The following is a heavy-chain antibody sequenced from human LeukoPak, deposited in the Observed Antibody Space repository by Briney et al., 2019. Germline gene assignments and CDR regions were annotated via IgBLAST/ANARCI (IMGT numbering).Heavy chain of an antibody. Sequence: GESLKISCKASGYRFSSYWIGWVRQTAGKGLEWMGSIYVGDSDTKYSPSFQGQVTISADESITIAYLQWSSLKASDTAVYYCVRGASEIGTYNILTGYYYDYFDSWGQGTLVTVSS. CDR1: GYRFSSYW. D-gene: IGHD3-9*01. J-gene: IGHJ4*02. CDR3: VRGASEIGTYNILTGYYYDYFDS. CDR2: IYVGDSDT. V-gene: IGHV5-51*01.